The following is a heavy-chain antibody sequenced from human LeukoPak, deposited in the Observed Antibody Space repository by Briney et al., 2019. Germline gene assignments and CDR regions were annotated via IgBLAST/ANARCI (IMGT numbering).Heavy chain of an antibody. CDR3: ARGDDFSGDH. Sequence: GGSLRLSCAASGFTFDRYTIHWVRQAPGRGLEWVANIHPEGNEKYHVESVKGRFTISRDNAKNSLFLQMNGLRVEDTAVYYCARGDDFSGDHWGQGTLVTVSS. V-gene: IGHV3-7*04. CDR1: GFTFDRYT. D-gene: IGHD1-1*01. CDR2: IHPEGNEK. J-gene: IGHJ4*02.